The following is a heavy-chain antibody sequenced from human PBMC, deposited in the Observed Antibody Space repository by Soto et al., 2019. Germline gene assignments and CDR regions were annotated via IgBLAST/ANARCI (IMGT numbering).Heavy chain of an antibody. CDR1: GGTFSSYA. V-gene: IGHV1-69*12. D-gene: IGHD5-12*01. CDR2: IIPIFGTA. J-gene: IGHJ3*02. Sequence: QVQLVQSRAEVKKPGSSVKVSCKASGGTFSSYAISWVRQAPGQGLEWMGGIIPIFGTANYAQKFQGRVTITAGESTSTAYMELSSLRSEDTAVYYCARVASAWIKDAFDIWGQGTMVTVSS. CDR3: ARVASAWIKDAFDI.